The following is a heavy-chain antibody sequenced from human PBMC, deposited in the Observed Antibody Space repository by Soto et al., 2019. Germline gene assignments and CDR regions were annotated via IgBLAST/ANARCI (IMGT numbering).Heavy chain of an antibody. V-gene: IGHV3-33*01. CDR1: GFTFSSYG. CDR2: IWYDGSNK. Sequence: QVQLVESGGGVVQPGRSLRLSCAASGFTFSSYGMHWVRQAPGKGLEWVAVIWYDGSNKYYADSVKGRFTISRDNSKNTLYLQMNSLRAEDTAVYYCARSQSEYSSSSYYFDYWGQGTLVTVSS. D-gene: IGHD6-6*01. J-gene: IGHJ4*02. CDR3: ARSQSEYSSSSYYFDY.